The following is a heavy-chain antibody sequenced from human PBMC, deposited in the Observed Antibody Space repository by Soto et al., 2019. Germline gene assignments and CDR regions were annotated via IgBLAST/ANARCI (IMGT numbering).Heavy chain of an antibody. CDR2: IIPIFGTA. CDR3: ASTMISYYGMDV. D-gene: IGHD3-22*01. J-gene: IGHJ6*02. Sequence: SVKVSCKASGGTFSSYAISWVRQAPGQGLEWMGGIIPIFGTANYAQKFQGRVTITADESTSTAYMELSSLRSEDTAVYYCASTMISYYGMDVWGQGTTVTVSS. V-gene: IGHV1-69*13. CDR1: GGTFSSYA.